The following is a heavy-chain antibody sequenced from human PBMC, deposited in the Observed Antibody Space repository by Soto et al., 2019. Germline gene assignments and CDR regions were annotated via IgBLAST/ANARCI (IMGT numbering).Heavy chain of an antibody. J-gene: IGHJ4*02. CDR2: INPNSGGT. V-gene: IGHV1-2*04. CDR1: GYTFTCYY. CDR3: ARSYYDILTTKPTGLSSYYFDY. D-gene: IGHD3-9*01. Sequence: ASVKVSCKASGYTFTCYYMHWVRQAPGQGLEWMGWINPNSGGTNYAQKFQGWVTMTRDTSISTAYMELSRLRSDDTAVYYCARSYYDILTTKPTGLSSYYFDYWGQGTLVTVSS.